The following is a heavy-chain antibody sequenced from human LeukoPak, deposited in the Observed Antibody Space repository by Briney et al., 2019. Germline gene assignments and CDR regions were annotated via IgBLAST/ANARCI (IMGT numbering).Heavy chain of an antibody. D-gene: IGHD3-10*01. V-gene: IGHV3-7*01. CDR2: INHDGGKK. J-gene: IGHJ6*01. CDR1: GFTFSSYW. CDR3: ARDLRLWFGECMGV. Sequence: GGSLRLSCAASGFTFSSYWMSWVRQAPGKGLEWVATINHDGGKKYYADSVKGRFTISRDNSKNSLYLQMNSLRAEDTAVYYCARDLRLWFGECMGVWGKGTTVSASS.